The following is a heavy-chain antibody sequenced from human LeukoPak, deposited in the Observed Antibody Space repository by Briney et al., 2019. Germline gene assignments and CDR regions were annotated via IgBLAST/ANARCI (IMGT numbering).Heavy chain of an antibody. CDR3: ARDLLGSTDH. J-gene: IGHJ4*02. V-gene: IGHV4-39*07. D-gene: IGHD3-22*01. Sequence: SETLSPTCTVSGGSISSSSYYWGWIRQPPGKGLEWIGSIYYSGSTYYNPSLKSRVTISVDTSKNQFSLKLSSVTAADTAVYYCARDLLGSTDHWGQGTLVTVSS. CDR2: IYYSGST. CDR1: GGSISSSSYY.